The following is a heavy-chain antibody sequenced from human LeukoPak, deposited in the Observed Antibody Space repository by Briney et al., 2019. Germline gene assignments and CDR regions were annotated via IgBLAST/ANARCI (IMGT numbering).Heavy chain of an antibody. D-gene: IGHD2-2*01. CDR1: GHSITNPNW. V-gene: IGHV4-4*02. CDR3: ARAPRAYCSITDSCFQDY. CDR2: IYHSGSI. Sequence: SETLSLTCAVSGHSITNPNWWSWVRQPPGKGLEWIGEIYHSGSIKYNPSLKSRVTISVDKSKNLFSLSLNSVTAADTAVYYCARAPRAYCSITDSCFQDYWGQGILVTVSS. J-gene: IGHJ4*02.